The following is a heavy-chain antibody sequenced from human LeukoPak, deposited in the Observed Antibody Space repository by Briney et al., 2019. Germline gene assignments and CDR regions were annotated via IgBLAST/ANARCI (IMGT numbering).Heavy chain of an antibody. J-gene: IGHJ1*01. CDR3: ARNDYLED. Sequence: GGPLRLSCAASGFTVSSNYMSWVRQAPGKGLEWVSVIYRGGSTYYADSVKGRFTISRDNSKNTLYLQMNNLRPEDTAVYYCARNDYLEDWGQGTLVTVPS. CDR2: IYRGGST. CDR1: GFTVSSNY. V-gene: IGHV3-66*01.